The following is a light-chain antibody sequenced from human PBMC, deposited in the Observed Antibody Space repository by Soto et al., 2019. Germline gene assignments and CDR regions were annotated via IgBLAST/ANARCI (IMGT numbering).Light chain of an antibody. CDR3: QQRSNWIT. V-gene: IGKV3-11*01. J-gene: IGKJ5*01. CDR1: QSVGTY. CDR2: GAS. Sequence: EIVMPQSPATLSVSPGERATLSCRASQSVGTYLAWYQQKRGQSPRLLIYGASNRAPGIPARFSGSGSGTDFTLTISSLEPEDFAVYYCQQRSNWITFGQGTRLEIK.